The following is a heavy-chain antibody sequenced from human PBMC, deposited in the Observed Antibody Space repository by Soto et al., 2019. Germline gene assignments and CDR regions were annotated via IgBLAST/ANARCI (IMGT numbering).Heavy chain of an antibody. Sequence: EVQLVESGGGLVQPGGSLRLSCAASGFTFSDHSMDWVRQAPGKGLEWVGRTRNKANSYTTEYAASVKGRFTISRDDSKNSLYLQMNSLKTEDTAVYYCTRLAPDWGQGTLVTVSS. CDR3: TRLAPD. CDR1: GFTFSDHS. J-gene: IGHJ4*02. V-gene: IGHV3-72*01. CDR2: TRNKANSYTT.